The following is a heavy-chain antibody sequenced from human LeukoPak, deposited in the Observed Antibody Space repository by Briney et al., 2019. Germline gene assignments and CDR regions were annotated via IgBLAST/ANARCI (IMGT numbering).Heavy chain of an antibody. D-gene: IGHD1-26*01. J-gene: IGHJ4*02. CDR2: FSYSGST. Sequence: PSETLSLTCSVSGVSISNYHCIWIRQPPAKGLEWMGYFSYSGSTRYNPSLKSRVTMSVDTSKNQFSLRLISVAAAGTTVYYCARMYSGTSYYFDFWGQGALVTVSS. V-gene: IGHV4-59*01. CDR1: GVSISNYH. CDR3: ARMYSGTSYYFDF.